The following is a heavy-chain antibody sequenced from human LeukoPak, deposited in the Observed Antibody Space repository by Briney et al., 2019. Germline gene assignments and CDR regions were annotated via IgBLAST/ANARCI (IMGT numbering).Heavy chain of an antibody. Sequence: ASVKVSCKASGYTFTSYDINWVRQAPGQGLEWMGWINPNSGGTNYAQKFQGRVTMTRDTSISTAYMELSRLRSDDTAVHYCARLGTAMASYYFDYWGQGTLVTVSS. J-gene: IGHJ4*02. CDR1: GYTFTSYD. D-gene: IGHD5-18*01. V-gene: IGHV1-2*02. CDR2: INPNSGGT. CDR3: ARLGTAMASYYFDY.